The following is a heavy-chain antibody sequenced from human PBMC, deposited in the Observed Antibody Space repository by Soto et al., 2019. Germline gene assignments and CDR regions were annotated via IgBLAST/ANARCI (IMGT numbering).Heavy chain of an antibody. CDR2: IYWDANK. V-gene: IGHV2-5*02. D-gene: IGHD1-26*01. CDR1: GFSLSTGGVG. CDR3: AHSIVTNNWFDP. J-gene: IGHJ5*02. Sequence: QITLKESGPTLVKPTQTLTLTCTVSGFSLSTGGVGVGGIRQPPGKALEWLALIYWDANKRYSPSLNSRLTITKDTSKNTVVLTMTNMDPVDTATYFCAHSIVTNNWFDPWGQGTLVTVSS.